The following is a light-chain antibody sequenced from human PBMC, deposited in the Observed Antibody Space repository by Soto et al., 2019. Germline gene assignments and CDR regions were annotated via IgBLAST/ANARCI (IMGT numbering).Light chain of an antibody. J-gene: IGKJ1*01. CDR1: QSISTW. V-gene: IGKV1-5*03. CDR2: KAS. Sequence: DIQMTQSPSTLSASVGDRVTITRRANQSISTWLAWYQQEPGKAPKLLIYKASHLDSGVPSRFSGSGSGTEFTLTISSLQPDDFATYYCQQYNSYSRTFGQGTKVEIK. CDR3: QQYNSYSRT.